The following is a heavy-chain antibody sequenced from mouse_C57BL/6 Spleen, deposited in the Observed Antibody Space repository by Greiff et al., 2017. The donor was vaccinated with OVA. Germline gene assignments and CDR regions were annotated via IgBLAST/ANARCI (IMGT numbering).Heavy chain of an antibody. D-gene: IGHD2-1*01. V-gene: IGHV5-17*01. CDR3: ARPHGNYLAWFAY. Sequence: DVKLVESGGGLVKPGGSLKLSCAASGFTFSDYGMHWVRQAPEKGLEWVAYISSGSSTIYYADTVKGRFTISRDNAKNTLFLQMTSLRSEDTAMYYCARPHGNYLAWFAYWGQGTLVTVSA. J-gene: IGHJ3*01. CDR2: ISSGSSTI. CDR1: GFTFSDYG.